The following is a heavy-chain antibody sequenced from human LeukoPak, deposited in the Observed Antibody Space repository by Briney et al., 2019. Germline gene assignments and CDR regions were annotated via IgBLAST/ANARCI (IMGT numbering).Heavy chain of an antibody. Sequence: SETLSLTCTVSGNSISRAGYYWNWIRQHPGKGLEWIGYIYYNGNTFYNPSLESRMTMSLDTSKSQFSLKLSSVTAAATAVYYCARSGDLGGGFDYWGQGTLVTVSS. CDR2: IYYNGNT. J-gene: IGHJ4*02. D-gene: IGHD3-10*01. CDR1: GNSISRAGYY. V-gene: IGHV4-31*03. CDR3: ARSGDLGGGFDY.